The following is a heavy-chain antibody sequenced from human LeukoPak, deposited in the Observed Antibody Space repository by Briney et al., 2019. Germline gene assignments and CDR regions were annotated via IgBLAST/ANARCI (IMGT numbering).Heavy chain of an antibody. Sequence: PGGSLRLSCAASGFIFGNYWMSWVRQAPGKGLEWVATIKHDGSEDFYVDSVKGRFTISRDNAKNSLYLQMNSLTAEDTAVYFCARSGNSFFDVWGQGTMVTVSS. D-gene: IGHD1-26*01. V-gene: IGHV3-7*01. CDR1: GFIFGNYW. J-gene: IGHJ3*01. CDR3: ARSGNSFFDV. CDR2: IKHDGSED.